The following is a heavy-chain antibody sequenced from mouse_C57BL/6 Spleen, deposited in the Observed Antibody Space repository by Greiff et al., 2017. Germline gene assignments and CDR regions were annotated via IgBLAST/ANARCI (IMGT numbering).Heavy chain of an antibody. D-gene: IGHD6-5*01. J-gene: IGHJ2*01. CDR1: GYAFTNYL. CDR2: INPGSGGT. CDR3: ARGAYDRFDY. Sequence: VQLQQSGAELVRPGTSVKVSCKASGYAFTNYLIEWVKQRPGQGLEWIGVINPGSGGTNYNEKFKGKATLTAAKSSSTAYMQLSSLTSEDSAVYFCARGAYDRFDYWGQGTTLTVSS. V-gene: IGHV1-54*01.